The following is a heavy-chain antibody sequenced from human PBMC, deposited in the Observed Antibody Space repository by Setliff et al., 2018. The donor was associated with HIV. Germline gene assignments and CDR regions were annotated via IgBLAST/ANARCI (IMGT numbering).Heavy chain of an antibody. V-gene: IGHV4-34*01. D-gene: IGHD3-22*01. Sequence: SETLSLTCAVYGGSFSGYYWSWIRQSPGKGLEWIGEINHSGSAKYNPSLKSRVTISVDTSKNQFSLKLSSVTAADTAVYYCARGYQYDSSGYYYVTPIDYWGQGTLVTVSS. J-gene: IGHJ4*02. CDR1: GGSFSGYY. CDR3: ARGYQYDSSGYYYVTPIDY. CDR2: INHSGSA.